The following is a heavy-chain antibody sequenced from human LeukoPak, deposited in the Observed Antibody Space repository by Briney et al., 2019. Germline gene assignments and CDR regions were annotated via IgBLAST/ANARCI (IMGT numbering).Heavy chain of an antibody. CDR2: IWHDGSNK. Sequence: GGSLRLSCAASGFTFSSYGMHWVRQAPGKGLEWVAVIWHDGSNKYYADSVKGRFTISRDNSKNTLYLQMNSLRAEDTAVYYCATITGDCTNGICGVPQWGQGTLVTVSS. CDR1: GFTFSSYG. V-gene: IGHV3-33*01. CDR3: ATITGDCTNGICGVPQ. J-gene: IGHJ4*02. D-gene: IGHD2-8*01.